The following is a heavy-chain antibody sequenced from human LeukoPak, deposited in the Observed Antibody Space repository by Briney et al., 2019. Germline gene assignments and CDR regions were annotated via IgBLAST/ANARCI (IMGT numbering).Heavy chain of an antibody. J-gene: IGHJ3*02. V-gene: IGHV1-69*13. Sequence: GASVKVSCKASGGTFSSYAISWVRQAPGQGLEWMGGIIPIFGTANYAQKFQGRVTITADESTSTAYMELSSLRSEDTAVYYCARGSPGYSSSSDHDAFDIWGQGTMVTVSS. CDR1: GGTFSSYA. CDR2: IIPIFGTA. CDR3: ARGSPGYSSSSDHDAFDI. D-gene: IGHD6-6*01.